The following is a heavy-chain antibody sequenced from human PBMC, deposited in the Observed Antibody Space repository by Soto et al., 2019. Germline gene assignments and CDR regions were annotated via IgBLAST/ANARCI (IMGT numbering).Heavy chain of an antibody. CDR2: INHSGST. D-gene: IGHD6-19*01. J-gene: IGHJ6*02. V-gene: IGHV4-34*01. CDR1: GGSFSGYY. Sequence: SETLSLTCAVYGGSFSGYYWSWIRQPPGKGLEWIGEINHSGSTNYNPSLKSRVTISVDTSKNQFSLKLSSVTAADTAVYYCASLVAGTGFSYYYYSGMHVSGQGSTVTV. CDR3: ASLVAGTGFSYYYYSGMHV.